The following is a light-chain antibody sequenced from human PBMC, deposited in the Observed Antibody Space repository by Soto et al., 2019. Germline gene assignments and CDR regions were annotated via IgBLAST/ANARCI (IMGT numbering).Light chain of an antibody. CDR2: GNS. Sequence: QSVLTQPPSVSGAPGQRVTISGTGSSSNIGAGYDVHWYQQLPGTAPKLLIYGNSNRPSGVPDRFSGSKSGTSASLAITGLQAEDEADYYCQSYDSSLSGYVFGTVPKLTVL. J-gene: IGLJ1*01. V-gene: IGLV1-40*01. CDR1: SSNIGAGYD. CDR3: QSYDSSLSGYV.